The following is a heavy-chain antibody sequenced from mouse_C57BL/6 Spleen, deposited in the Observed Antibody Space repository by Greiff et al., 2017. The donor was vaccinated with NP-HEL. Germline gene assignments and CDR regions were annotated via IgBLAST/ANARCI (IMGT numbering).Heavy chain of an antibody. J-gene: IGHJ4*01. CDR1: GYTFTSYW. Sequence: VQLQQPGAELVKPGASVKMSCKASGYTFTSYWITWVKQRPGQGLEWIGDIYPGSGSTNYNEKFKSKATLTVDTSSSTAYMQLSSLTSEDSAVYYCAREQYYGSSYSAMDYWGQGTSVTVSS. CDR2: IYPGSGST. V-gene: IGHV1-55*01. CDR3: AREQYYGSSYSAMDY. D-gene: IGHD1-1*01.